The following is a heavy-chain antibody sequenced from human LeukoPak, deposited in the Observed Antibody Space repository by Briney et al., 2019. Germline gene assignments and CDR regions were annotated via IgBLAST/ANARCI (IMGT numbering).Heavy chain of an antibody. Sequence: ASVKVSCKTSGYTFTSYDINWVRQAAGQGLEWKGWMNPNSGNTGYAQKFQGRVTITSSTSTSTAFMELGSLTSEDTAVYYCARGMTTNNYWGQGTLVTVSS. D-gene: IGHD4-17*01. V-gene: IGHV1-8*01. CDR3: ARGMTTNNY. J-gene: IGHJ4*02. CDR1: GYTFTSYD. CDR2: MNPNSGNT.